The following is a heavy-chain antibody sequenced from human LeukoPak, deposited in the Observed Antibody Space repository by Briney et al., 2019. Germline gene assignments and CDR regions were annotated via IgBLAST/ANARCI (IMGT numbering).Heavy chain of an antibody. V-gene: IGHV3-73*01. D-gene: IGHD2-21*02. CDR1: VFNFNDAA. CDR2: IRSKANSYAT. CDR3: SRIGPSCGGDCYVDY. J-gene: IGHJ4*02. Sequence: PGGSLRLSHAVSVFNFNDAAMHWVRQASGKGLEWVGRIRSKANSYATTYAASVKGKFTISRDDSKNTAYLQMNGLQIEDTAMYFCSRIGPSCGGDCYVDYWGQGTLVSVSS.